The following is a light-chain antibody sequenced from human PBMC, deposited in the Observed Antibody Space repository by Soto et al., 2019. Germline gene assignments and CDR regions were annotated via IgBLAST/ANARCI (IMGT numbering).Light chain of an antibody. Sequence: QSVLTQPPSASGTAGQRVTISCSGSSSNIGSNYVYWYQQLPGMAPKLLIYSNIHRPSGVPDRFSGSKSGTSASLGISGLRSEDEADYYCAAWDDSLSRAVFGGGTQLTVL. CDR2: SNI. J-gene: IGLJ7*01. CDR3: AAWDDSLSRAV. V-gene: IGLV1-47*02. CDR1: SSNIGSNY.